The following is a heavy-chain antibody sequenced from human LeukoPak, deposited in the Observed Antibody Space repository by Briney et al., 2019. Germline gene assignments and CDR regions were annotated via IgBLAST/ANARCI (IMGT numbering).Heavy chain of an antibody. V-gene: IGHV5-10-1*01. CDR2: IDPSDSYT. D-gene: IGHD3-9*01. CDR3: ARHENIFSAFDI. J-gene: IGHJ3*02. CDR1: GYSFTTYW. Sequence: GESLKISCKGSGYSFTTYWISWVRQMPGKGLEWMGRIDPSDSYTIYSPSFQGHVAISADKSIDTAYLQWSGRKASDTAMYYCARHENIFSAFDIWGQGTMVTVSS.